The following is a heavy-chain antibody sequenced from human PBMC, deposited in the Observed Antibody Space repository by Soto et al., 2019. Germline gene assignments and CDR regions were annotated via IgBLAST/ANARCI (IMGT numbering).Heavy chain of an antibody. CDR2: RWYDGSNK. V-gene: IGHV3-33*01. CDR3: ARGWYCGGDCYEWYFDL. Sequence: QVQLVESGGGVVQPGRSLRLSCAASGFTFSTYGMHWVRQAPGKGLEWVAVRWYDGSNKYYADSVKGRFSISRDNSTNTLFLQMNGLRAEDTDVYYCARGWYCGGDCYEWYFDLWGRGTLVTVSS. D-gene: IGHD2-21*02. CDR1: GFTFSTYG. J-gene: IGHJ2*01.